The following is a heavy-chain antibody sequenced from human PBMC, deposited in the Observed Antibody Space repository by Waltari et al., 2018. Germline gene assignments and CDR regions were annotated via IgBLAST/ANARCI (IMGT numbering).Heavy chain of an antibody. D-gene: IGHD1-26*01. CDR3: ARDIRGSYQLFDY. J-gene: IGHJ4*02. CDR1: GFTFSSYS. Sequence: EVQLVESGGGLVKPGGSLSLSCAASGFTFSSYSMNWVRQAPGKGLEWVSSISSSSSYIYYADSVKGRFTISRDNAKNSLYLQMNSLRAEDTAVYYCARDIRGSYQLFDYWGQGTLVTVSS. CDR2: ISSSSSYI. V-gene: IGHV3-21*01.